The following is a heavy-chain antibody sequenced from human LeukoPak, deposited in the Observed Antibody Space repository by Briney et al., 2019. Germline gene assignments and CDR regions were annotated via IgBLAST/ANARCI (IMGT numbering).Heavy chain of an antibody. V-gene: IGHV3-64*01. D-gene: IGHD3-22*01. CDR3: ARDDGYDNSGYNFFDH. J-gene: IGHJ4*02. Sequence: PGGSLRLSCGASGFXFSSYAMHWVRQAPGKGLEYVSLISTNGDITYYTNSVKGRFTISRDNSKNTVYLQLGSLRAEDTAVYYCARDDGYDNSGYNFFDHWGQGTLVTVSS. CDR2: ISTNGDIT. CDR1: GFXFSSYA.